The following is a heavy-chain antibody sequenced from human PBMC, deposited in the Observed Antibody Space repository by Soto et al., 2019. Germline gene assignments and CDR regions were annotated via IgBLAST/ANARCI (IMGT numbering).Heavy chain of an antibody. J-gene: IGHJ5*02. Sequence: SETLSLTCTVSGGSISSGGYYWSWIRQHPGKGLEWIGYIYYSGSTYYNPSLKSRVTISVDTSKNQFSLKLSSVTAADTAVYYCARDIVVVPAAPGWFDPWGQGTLVTVSS. D-gene: IGHD2-2*01. CDR3: ARDIVVVPAAPGWFDP. CDR1: GGSISSGGYY. CDR2: IYYSGST. V-gene: IGHV4-31*03.